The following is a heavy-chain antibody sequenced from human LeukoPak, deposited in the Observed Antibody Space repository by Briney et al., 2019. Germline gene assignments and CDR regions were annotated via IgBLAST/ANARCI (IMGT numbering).Heavy chain of an antibody. CDR2: ISGSGGST. Sequence: GGSLRLSCAASGFTFSSYAMSWVRQAPGKGLEWVSSISGSGGSTYYADSVKGRFTISRDTSQNTLYLQMNSLRAEDMAIYYCARPKTGSTSSRTLDYWGQGTLVTVSS. V-gene: IGHV3-23*01. J-gene: IGHJ4*02. D-gene: IGHD2-2*01. CDR3: ARPKTGSTSSRTLDY. CDR1: GFTFSSYA.